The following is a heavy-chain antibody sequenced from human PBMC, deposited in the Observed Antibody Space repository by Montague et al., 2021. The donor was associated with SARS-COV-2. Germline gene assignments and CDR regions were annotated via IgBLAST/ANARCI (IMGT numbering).Heavy chain of an antibody. J-gene: IGHJ5*02. CDR2: INHSGST. CDR1: GGSFSGYY. CDR3: ARLSSDIGGYFWFDP. Sequence: SETLSLTCAVYGGSFSGYYWSWIRQPPGKGLEWIGEINHSGSTNYNPSLKSRVTISVDKSKNQFSLNLNSVTAADTAVYYCARLSSDIGGYFWFDPWGRGTLVSVSS. V-gene: IGHV4-34*01. D-gene: IGHD1-26*01.